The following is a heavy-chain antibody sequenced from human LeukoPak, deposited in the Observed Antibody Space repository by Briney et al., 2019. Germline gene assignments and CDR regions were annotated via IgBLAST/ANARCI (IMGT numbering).Heavy chain of an antibody. D-gene: IGHD2-2*01. J-gene: IGHJ4*02. Sequence: GASVKVSCKASGYTFTGYYMHWVRQAPGQGLEWMGWINPNSGGTNYARKFQGRVTMTRDTSISTAYMGLSRLRSDDTAVYYCARPCSSTSCYRYWGQGTLVTVSS. CDR3: ARPCSSTSCYRY. CDR2: INPNSGGT. CDR1: GYTFTGYY. V-gene: IGHV1-2*02.